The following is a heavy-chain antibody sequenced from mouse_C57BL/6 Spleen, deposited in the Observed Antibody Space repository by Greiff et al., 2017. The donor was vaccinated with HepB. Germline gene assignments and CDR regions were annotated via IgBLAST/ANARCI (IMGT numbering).Heavy chain of an antibody. CDR2: ISDGGSYT. Sequence: EVQLVESGGGLVKPGGSLKLSCAASGFTFSSYAMSWVRQTPEKRLEWVATISDGGSYTYYPDNVKGRFTISRDNAKNNLYLQMSHLKSEDTAMYYCARGELGFAWFAYWGQGTRVTVSA. CDR1: GFTFSSYA. CDR3: ARGELGFAWFAY. J-gene: IGHJ3*01. D-gene: IGHD4-1*01. V-gene: IGHV5-4*01.